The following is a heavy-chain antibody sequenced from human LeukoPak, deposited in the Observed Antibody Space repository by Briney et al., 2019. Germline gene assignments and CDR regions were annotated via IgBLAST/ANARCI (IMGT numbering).Heavy chain of an antibody. V-gene: IGHV3-48*03. CDR3: ARGLETISFWSGYYTVGIDY. Sequence: GGSLRLSCAASGFTFSSYEMNWVRQAPGKGLEWVSYISSSGSTIYYADSVKGRFTISRDNAKNSLYLQMNSLRAEDTAVYYCARGLETISFWSGYYTVGIDYWGQGTLVTVSS. CDR1: GFTFSSYE. CDR2: ISSSGSTI. J-gene: IGHJ4*02. D-gene: IGHD3-3*01.